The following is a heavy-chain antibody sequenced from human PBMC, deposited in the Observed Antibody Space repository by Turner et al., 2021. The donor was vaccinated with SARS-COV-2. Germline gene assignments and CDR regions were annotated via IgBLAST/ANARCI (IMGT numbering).Heavy chain of an antibody. D-gene: IGHD3-22*01. J-gene: IGHJ4*02. CDR2: ISSSSSYI. Sequence: EVQRVESGGGLVKPGGSLRRTGAASGFTFSSYSMNWVRQAPGKGLEWVSSISSSSSYIYYADSVKGRFTISRDNAKNSLYLQMHSLRAEDPAVYYCARWAYYDSSGYYPSYFDYWGQGTLVTVSS. CDR3: ARWAYYDSSGYYPSYFDY. V-gene: IGHV3-21*01. CDR1: GFTFSSYS.